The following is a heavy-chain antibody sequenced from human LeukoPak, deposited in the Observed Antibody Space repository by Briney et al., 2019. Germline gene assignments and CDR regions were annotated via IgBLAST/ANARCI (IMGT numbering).Heavy chain of an antibody. D-gene: IGHD6-19*01. CDR3: ARMGRSGWYYFGY. Sequence: SETLSLTCTVSSGSISSYYWSWIRQAPGKGLEWIGYIYYSGSTNYNPSLKTRVTISVDTSKNQFSLKLTSVTAADTAVYYCARMGRSGWYYFGYWGQGTLVTVSS. CDR2: IYYSGST. J-gene: IGHJ4*02. V-gene: IGHV4-59*01. CDR1: SGSISSYY.